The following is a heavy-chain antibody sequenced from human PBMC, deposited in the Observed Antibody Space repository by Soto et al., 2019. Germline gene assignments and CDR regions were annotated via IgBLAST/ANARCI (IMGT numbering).Heavy chain of an antibody. CDR3: TRGPSGDKVDY. Sequence: SETLSLTCTVSGGSISSGGYYWSWIRQHPGKGLEWIGYIYYSGSTYYNPSLKSRVTISVDTSKNQFSLKLSSVSAADTAVYYCTRGPSGDKVDYWGQGTLVTVSS. J-gene: IGHJ4*02. V-gene: IGHV4-30-4*08. CDR1: GGSISSGGYY. CDR2: IYYSGST. D-gene: IGHD7-27*01.